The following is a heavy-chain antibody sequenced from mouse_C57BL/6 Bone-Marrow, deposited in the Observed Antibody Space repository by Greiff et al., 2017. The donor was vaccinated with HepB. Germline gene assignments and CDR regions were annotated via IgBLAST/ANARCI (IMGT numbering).Heavy chain of an antibody. Sequence: DVHLVESGGGLVKPGGSLKLSCAASGFTFSSYAMSWVRQTPDKRLEWVATISDGGSYTYYPDNVKGRFTISRDNAKNNLYMQMSHLKSEDTAMYYCARVENAYYSNYVGYYFDYWGQGTTLTVSS. V-gene: IGHV5-4*01. J-gene: IGHJ2*01. D-gene: IGHD2-5*01. CDR3: ARVENAYYSNYVGYYFDY. CDR1: GFTFSSYA. CDR2: ISDGGSYT.